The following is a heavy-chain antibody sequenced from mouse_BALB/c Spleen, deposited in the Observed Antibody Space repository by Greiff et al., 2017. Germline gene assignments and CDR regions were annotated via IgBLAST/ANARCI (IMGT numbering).Heavy chain of an antibody. D-gene: IGHD2-10*02. CDR1: GFTFSSFG. J-gene: IGHJ2*01. CDR3: ARPYGNYGYFDY. V-gene: IGHV5-17*02. Sequence: EVHLVESGGGLVQPGGSRKLSCAASGFTFSSFGMHWVRQAPEKGLEWVAYISSGSSTIYYADTVKGRFTISRDNPKNTLFLQMTSLRSEDTAMYYCARPYGNYGYFDYWGQGTTLTVSS. CDR2: ISSGSSTI.